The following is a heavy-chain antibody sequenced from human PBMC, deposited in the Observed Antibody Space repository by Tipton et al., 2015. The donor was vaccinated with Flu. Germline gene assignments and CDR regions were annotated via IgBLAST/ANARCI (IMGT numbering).Heavy chain of an antibody. D-gene: IGHD3-22*01. Sequence: GLVKPSETLYLTCNISGGSIKNYYHYWIRQSPGKGLEWIGYIYHSGSTNYNPSFKSRLTISLDMSRNEVSLKLSSVTAADTAVYYCARGGEYYEGIGYYRRSAMDVWGQGTTVTVSS. CDR1: GGSIKNYY. CDR2: IYHSGST. CDR3: ARGGEYYEGIGYYRRSAMDV. J-gene: IGHJ6*02. V-gene: IGHV4-59*01.